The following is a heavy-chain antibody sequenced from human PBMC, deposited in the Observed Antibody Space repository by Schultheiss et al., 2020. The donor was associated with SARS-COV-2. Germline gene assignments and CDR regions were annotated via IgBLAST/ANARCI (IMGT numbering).Heavy chain of an antibody. CDR2: IYYSGST. D-gene: IGHD3-22*01. V-gene: IGHV4-31*01. CDR1: GCSISSGGYY. J-gene: IGHJ4*02. CDR3: ARRPTNYYDSSGYFGMDY. Sequence: SETLSLTCTVSGCSISSGGYYWSWIRQHPGKGLECIGYIYYSGSTYYNPSLKSLVTISVDTSKNQFSLKLSSVTASDTAMYYCARRPTNYYDSSGYFGMDYWGQGTVVTVSS.